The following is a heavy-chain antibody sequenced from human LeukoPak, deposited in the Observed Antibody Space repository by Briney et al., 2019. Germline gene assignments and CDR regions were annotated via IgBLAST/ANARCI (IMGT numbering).Heavy chain of an antibody. V-gene: IGHV3-33*01. CDR2: IWYDGTNK. D-gene: IGHD5-24*01. Sequence: GGSLRLSCAASGFTFSSCGMHWVRQAPGKGLEWVAVIWYDGTNKYYADSVKGRFTISRDNSKNTLYLQMNSLRAEDTAVYYCARGRDGYNWIDYWGQGTLVTVS. J-gene: IGHJ4*02. CDR3: ARGRDGYNWIDY. CDR1: GFTFSSCG.